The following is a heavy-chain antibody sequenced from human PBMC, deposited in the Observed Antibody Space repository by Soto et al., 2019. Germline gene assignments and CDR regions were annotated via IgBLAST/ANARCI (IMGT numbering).Heavy chain of an antibody. D-gene: IGHD3-9*01. V-gene: IGHV4-39*01. CDR1: GDSINSDKYY. J-gene: IGHJ4*02. CDR3: ARLEGLATISYYFDF. Sequence: QLQESGPGLVKPSETLSLTGSVSGDSINSDKYYWGWIRQPPGKGLEWIGSIYYRGNTYYNPSLQTRVTISLAKSKSQFSLRLNSVTAADSAVYFCARLEGLATISYYFDFWGQGAQVTVSS. CDR2: IYYRGNT.